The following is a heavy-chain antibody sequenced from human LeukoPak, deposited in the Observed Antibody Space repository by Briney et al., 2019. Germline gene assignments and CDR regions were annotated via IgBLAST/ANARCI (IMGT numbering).Heavy chain of an antibody. J-gene: IGHJ4*02. D-gene: IGHD5-24*01. Sequence: GGSLRLSCVASGFTFSSYAMSWVRQTPGKGLEWVSAISGGGSSTYYADSVKGRFTISRDNSKNTLYLQVDSLRADDTAVYYCAKGRRDGYNYDYWGQGTLVTVSS. V-gene: IGHV3-23*01. CDR2: ISGGGSST. CDR3: AKGRRDGYNYDY. CDR1: GFTFSSYA.